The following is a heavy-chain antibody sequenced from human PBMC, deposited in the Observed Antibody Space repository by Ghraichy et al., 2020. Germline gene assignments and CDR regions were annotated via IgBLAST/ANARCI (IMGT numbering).Heavy chain of an antibody. D-gene: IGHD3-3*01. J-gene: IGHJ6*03. CDR2: IYYSGST. Sequence: SETLSLTCTVSGGSISSYYWSWIRQPPGKGLEWIGYIYYSGSTNYNPSLKSRVTISVDTSKNQFSLKLSSVTAADTAVYYCARHRGEKYYDFWSGYYTGYYYYYMDVWGKGTTVTVSS. CDR1: GGSISSYY. CDR3: ARHRGEKYYDFWSGYYTGYYYYYMDV. V-gene: IGHV4-59*08.